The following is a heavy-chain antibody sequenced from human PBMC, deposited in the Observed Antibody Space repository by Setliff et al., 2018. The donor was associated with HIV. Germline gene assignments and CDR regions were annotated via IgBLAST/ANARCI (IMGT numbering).Heavy chain of an antibody. CDR1: GYTLAGYF. J-gene: IGHJ4*02. Sequence: ASVKVSCKASGYTLAGYFMHWVRQAPGQGLEWMGWINPNSGGTNYAQKYQGRVTMTRDTPISTAYLDLSRLRSDDTAVYYCARGAGNPHWGQGTLVTAPQ. D-gene: IGHD3-10*01. V-gene: IGHV1-2*02. CDR2: INPNSGGT. CDR3: ARGAGNPH.